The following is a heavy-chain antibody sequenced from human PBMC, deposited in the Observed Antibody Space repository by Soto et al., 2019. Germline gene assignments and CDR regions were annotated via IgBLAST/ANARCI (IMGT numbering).Heavy chain of an antibody. V-gene: IGHV3-30*18. J-gene: IGHJ4*02. CDR2: ISYDGSNK. CDR3: AKDHVSGGELDY. CDR1: GFTFSSYG. Sequence: GGSLRLSCAASGFTFSSYGMHWVRQAPGKGLEWVAVISYDGSNKYYADSVKGRFTISRDNSKNTLYLQMNSLRAEDTAVYYCAKDHVSGGELDYWGQGTLVTVSS. D-gene: IGHD2-21*01.